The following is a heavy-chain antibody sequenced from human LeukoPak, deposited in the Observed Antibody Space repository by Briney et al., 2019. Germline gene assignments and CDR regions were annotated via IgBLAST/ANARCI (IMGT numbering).Heavy chain of an antibody. D-gene: IGHD5-18*01. V-gene: IGHV3-53*01. J-gene: IGHJ6*02. CDR1: GFTVNSNY. CDR3: ARDLWIPGMGV. Sequence: GGSLRLSCAASGFTVNSNYMTWVRQAPGKGLEWVSVIYSGGSTYYADSVKGRFTISRDNSKSTLYLQMNSLRAEDTAVYYCARDLWIPGMGVWGQGTTVTVSS. CDR2: IYSGGST.